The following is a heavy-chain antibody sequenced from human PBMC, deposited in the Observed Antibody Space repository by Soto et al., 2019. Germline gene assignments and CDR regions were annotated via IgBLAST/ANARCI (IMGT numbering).Heavy chain of an antibody. CDR1: GGTFSSYA. Sequence: QVQLVQSGAEVKKPGSSVKVSCKASGGTFSSYAISWVRQAPGQGLEWMGGIIPIFGTANYAQKFQGRVMITADESTSTAYMELSSLRSEDTAVYYCAREPYSGSYLGSFDYWGQGTLVTVSS. J-gene: IGHJ4*02. CDR3: AREPYSGSYLGSFDY. V-gene: IGHV1-69*12. CDR2: IIPIFGTA. D-gene: IGHD1-26*01.